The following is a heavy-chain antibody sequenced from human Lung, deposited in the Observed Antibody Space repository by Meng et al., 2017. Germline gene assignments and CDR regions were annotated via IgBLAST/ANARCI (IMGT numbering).Heavy chain of an antibody. CDR2: IYPDDSDT. CDR1: GYNFDNYW. CDR3: GRGCSGLYCSNWIDP. J-gene: IGHJ5*02. Sequence: GGSLRLSCRLSGYNFDNYWIAWVRQMPGKCLEWMGMIYPDDSDTKYSPSVRGHVTISVDKSINTAYLQWHSLKASDTARYFCGRGCSGLYCSNWIDPWGQGTLVTLSS. D-gene: IGHD6-19*01. V-gene: IGHV5-51*01.